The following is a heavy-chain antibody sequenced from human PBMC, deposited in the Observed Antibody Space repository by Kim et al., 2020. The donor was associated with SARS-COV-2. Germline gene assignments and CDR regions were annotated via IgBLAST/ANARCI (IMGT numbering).Heavy chain of an antibody. D-gene: IGHD6-19*01. CDR2: FYTSGST. J-gene: IGHJ4*02. Sequence: SDTLSLTCTVSGGSINSYSWSWIRQPAGKGLEWIGCFYTSGSTNYNPSLKSRVTMSVDRSKNQFSLKLSSVTAADTAVYYCTRGSGWYGNWGQGTLVTVS. CDR1: GGSINSYS. CDR3: TRGSGWYGN. V-gene: IGHV4-4*07.